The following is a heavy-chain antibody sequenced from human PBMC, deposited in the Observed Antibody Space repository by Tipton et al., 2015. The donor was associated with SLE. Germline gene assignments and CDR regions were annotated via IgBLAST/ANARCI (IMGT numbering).Heavy chain of an antibody. Sequence: TLSLTCTVSGGSISSYFWSWIRQPPGLGLEWIGYIYYSGSTNYNPSLKSRVTISVDTSKNQFSLKLSSVTAADTAVYYCARVGYSNYMDVWGKGTTVTVSS. CDR1: GGSISSYF. V-gene: IGHV4-59*01. CDR2: IYYSGST. J-gene: IGHJ6*03. D-gene: IGHD4-11*01. CDR3: ARVGYSNYMDV.